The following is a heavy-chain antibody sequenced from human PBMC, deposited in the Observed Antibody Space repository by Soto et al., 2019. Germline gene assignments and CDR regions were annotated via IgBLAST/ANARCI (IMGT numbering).Heavy chain of an antibody. D-gene: IGHD1-26*01. J-gene: IGHJ3*02. V-gene: IGHV5-51*01. CDR2: TYPGDSDT. CDR3: ARQFGYSGSKENAFDI. CDR1: GYSFTSYW. Sequence: PGESLKISCKGSGYSFTSYWIGWVRQMPGKGMEWMGITYPGDSDTRYSPSFQGQVTISADKSNSTAYLQWSSLKASDTAMYYCARQFGYSGSKENAFDIWGQGTMVTVSS.